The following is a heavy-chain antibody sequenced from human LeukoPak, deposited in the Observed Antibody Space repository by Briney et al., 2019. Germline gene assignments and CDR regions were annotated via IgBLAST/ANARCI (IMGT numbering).Heavy chain of an antibody. CDR1: GFTFSDYS. CDR3: VRGLLWFDN. D-gene: IGHD3-10*01. CDR2: ISSSSPYI. V-gene: IGHV3-21*01. Sequence: PGGSLRLSCAASGFTFSDYSMNWVRQAPGKGLEWVASISSSSPYIYYTDSVKGRFTISRDNAKNSLYLQMNTLRAEDTAVYYCVRGLLWFDNWGQGTLVTVSS. J-gene: IGHJ5*02.